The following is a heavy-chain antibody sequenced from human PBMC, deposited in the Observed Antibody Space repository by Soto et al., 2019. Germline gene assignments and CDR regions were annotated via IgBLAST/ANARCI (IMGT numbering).Heavy chain of an antibody. J-gene: IGHJ6*02. D-gene: IGHD6-25*01. Sequence: GGSLRLSCAASGFTFSSYGMHWVRQAPGKGLEWVAVISYDGSNKYYADSVKGRFTISRDNSKNTLYLQMNSLRAEDTAVYYCAKDQGLRGFPHGMDVWGQGTTVTVSS. CDR3: AKDQGLRGFPHGMDV. CDR1: GFTFSSYG. V-gene: IGHV3-30*18. CDR2: ISYDGSNK.